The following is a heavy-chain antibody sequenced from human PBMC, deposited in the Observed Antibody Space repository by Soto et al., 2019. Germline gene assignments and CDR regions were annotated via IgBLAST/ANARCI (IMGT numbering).Heavy chain of an antibody. CDR2: ISAYNGNT. D-gene: IGHD2-2*03. CDR1: GYTFTSYG. J-gene: IGHJ3*02. V-gene: IGHV1-18*01. CDR3: ARALMDIVLVPAAPNAFDI. Sequence: GASVKVSCKASGYTFTSYGISWVRQAPGQGLEWMGWISAYNGNTNYAQKLQGRVTMTTDTSTSTAYMELRSLRSDDTAVYYCARALMDIVLVPAAPNAFDIWGQGTMVTVSS.